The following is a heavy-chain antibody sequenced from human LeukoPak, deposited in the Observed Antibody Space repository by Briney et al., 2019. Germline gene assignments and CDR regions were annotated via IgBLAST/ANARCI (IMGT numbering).Heavy chain of an antibody. V-gene: IGHV4-59*08. D-gene: IGHD6-19*01. CDR3: ARAVSGRFDY. J-gene: IGHJ4*02. CDR1: GGSMSPYH. Sequence: SETLSLTCTVSGGSMSPYHWGWIRQPPGKGLEWTGYTYYSGSTNYNPSLKSRVTISVDTSKNQFSLKLSSVTAADTAIYYCARAVSGRFDYWGQGTLVTVSS. CDR2: TYYSGST.